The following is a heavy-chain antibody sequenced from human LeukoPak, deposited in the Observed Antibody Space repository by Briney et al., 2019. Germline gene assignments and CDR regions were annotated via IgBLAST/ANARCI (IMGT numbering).Heavy chain of an antibody. V-gene: IGHV3-23*01. CDR1: GFTFSSYA. J-gene: IGHJ3*01. D-gene: IGHD2-2*01. Sequence: PGGSLRLSCAASGFTFSSYAMSWVRQAPGKGLEWLSAVSGSGGSTDYADSVKGRFTISRDNAKNSLYLQMNSLRDEDTAVYYCARGRGVVYRDHFDVWGQGTVVTVSS. CDR2: VSGSGGST. CDR3: ARGRGVVYRDHFDV.